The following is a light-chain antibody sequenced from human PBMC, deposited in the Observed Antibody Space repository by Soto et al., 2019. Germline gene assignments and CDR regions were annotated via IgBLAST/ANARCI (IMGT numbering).Light chain of an antibody. CDR1: SSNIGAGYD. CDR2: GNT. V-gene: IGLV1-40*01. J-gene: IGLJ2*01. Sequence: QSVLTQPPSVSGAPGQRVTVSCTGSSSNIGAGYDVHWYQHLPGTAPKLLIYGNTNRPSGVPDRFSGSKSGTSASLAITGLQAEDEADYYCQSYDSSLSGPVVFGGGTKLTVL. CDR3: QSYDSSLSGPVV.